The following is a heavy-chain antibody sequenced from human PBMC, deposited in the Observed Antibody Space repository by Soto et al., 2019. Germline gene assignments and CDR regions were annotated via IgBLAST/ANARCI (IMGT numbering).Heavy chain of an antibody. CDR3: ARSRGGSYLPVDY. D-gene: IGHD2-15*01. J-gene: IGHJ4*02. Sequence: GPLRPSCATSGSTFSRYWMSWVRHAPGKGLEWVANIKQDGSEKYYVDSVKGRFTISRDNAKNSLYLQMNSLRAEDTAVYYCARSRGGSYLPVDYWGQGRLVTGSA. CDR2: IKQDGSEK. CDR1: GSTFSRYW. V-gene: IGHV3-7*01.